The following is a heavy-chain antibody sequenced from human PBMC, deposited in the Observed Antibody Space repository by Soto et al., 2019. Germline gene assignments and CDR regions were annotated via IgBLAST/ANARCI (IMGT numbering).Heavy chain of an antibody. V-gene: IGHV3-7*01. Sequence: GGSLRLSCAASGFTFSSYWMSWVRQAAGKGLEWVATIKQDGSEKYYVDSVKGRFTISRDNAKNSLYLQMNSLRAEDTAVYYCARLHCSGGSCYSSLDAFDIWGQGTMVTVSS. CDR2: IKQDGSEK. D-gene: IGHD2-15*01. CDR1: GFTFSSYW. J-gene: IGHJ3*02. CDR3: ARLHCSGGSCYSSLDAFDI.